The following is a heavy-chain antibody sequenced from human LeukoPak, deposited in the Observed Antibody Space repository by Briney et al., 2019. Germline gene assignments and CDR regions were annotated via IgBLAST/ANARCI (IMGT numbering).Heavy chain of an antibody. D-gene: IGHD6-19*01. Sequence: GGSLRLSCAASGFTFSNYAMSWVRQAPGKGLEWVSTLSGTGGSTYYADSVKGRFTISRDNSKNTLYLQVSSLRSEDTAVYYCATFLSSGWLFDYWGQGNLVTVSS. V-gene: IGHV3-23*01. CDR3: ATFLSSGWLFDY. CDR2: LSGTGGST. J-gene: IGHJ4*02. CDR1: GFTFSNYA.